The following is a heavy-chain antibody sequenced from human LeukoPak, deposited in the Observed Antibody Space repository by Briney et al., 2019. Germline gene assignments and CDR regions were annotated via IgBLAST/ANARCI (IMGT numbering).Heavy chain of an antibody. V-gene: IGHV1-69*04. CDR2: IIPILGIA. CDR3: ARATVTTRAYYYYYGMDV. D-gene: IGHD4-11*01. Sequence: ASVKVSCKASGGTFSSYAISWVRQAPGQGLEWMGRIIPILGIANYAQKFQGRVTITADKSTSTAYMELSSLRSEDTAVYYCARATVTTRAYYYYYGMDVWGQGTTVTVSS. CDR1: GGTFSSYA. J-gene: IGHJ6*02.